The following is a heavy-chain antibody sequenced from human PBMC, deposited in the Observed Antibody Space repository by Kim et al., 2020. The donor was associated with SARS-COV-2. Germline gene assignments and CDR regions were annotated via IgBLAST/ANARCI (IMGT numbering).Heavy chain of an antibody. J-gene: IGHJ3*02. V-gene: IGHV1-58*01. D-gene: IGHD1-26*01. Sequence: AQKFQERDTITRDMSTSTAYMELSSLRSEDTTVYYCAASGIVGATGAFDIWGQGTMVTVSS. CDR3: AASGIVGATGAFDI.